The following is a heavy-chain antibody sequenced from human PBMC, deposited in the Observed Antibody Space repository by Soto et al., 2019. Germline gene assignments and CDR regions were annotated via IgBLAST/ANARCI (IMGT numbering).Heavy chain of an antibody. CDR2: IYYSGST. Sequence: QVQLQESGPGLVKPSETLSLTCTVSGGSISSYYWSWIRQPPGKGLEWIGYIYYSGSTNYNPSLTSRLTLSVDTSNNQFSLKLGSVTAADTAVYYCAVGASDAYCDYWGQGTLVTVSS. J-gene: IGHJ4*02. CDR3: AVGASDAYCDY. V-gene: IGHV4-59*01. D-gene: IGHD2-21*02. CDR1: GGSISSYY.